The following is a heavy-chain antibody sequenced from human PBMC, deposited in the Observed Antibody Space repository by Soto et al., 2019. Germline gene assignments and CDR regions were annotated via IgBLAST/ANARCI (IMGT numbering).Heavy chain of an antibody. CDR3: GWGEYQLPDMDV. J-gene: IGHJ6*02. CDR2: INPNSGGT. Sequence: QVQLVQSGAEVKKPGASVKVSCKASGYTFTGYYMHWVRQAPGQGLEWMGWINPNSGGTNYAQKVQGRVTMTRDTSISTAYMELSRLRSDDTAVYYCGWGEYQLPDMDVWGQGTTVTVSS. CDR1: GYTFTGYY. V-gene: IGHV1-2*02. D-gene: IGHD2-2*01.